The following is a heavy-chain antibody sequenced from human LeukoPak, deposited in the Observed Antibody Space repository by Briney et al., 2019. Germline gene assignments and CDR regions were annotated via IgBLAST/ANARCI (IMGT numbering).Heavy chain of an antibody. J-gene: IGHJ5*02. CDR3: AKDRPYYDSSGYYYAALYES. Sequence: GRSLRLSCAASGFTFSDYAMHWVRQAPGKGLEWVAVISYDGSNKYYADSVKGRFTISRDNSKNTLYLQMNSLRAEDTAVYYCAKDRPYYDSSGYYYAALYESWGQGTLVTVSS. D-gene: IGHD3-22*01. CDR2: ISYDGSNK. V-gene: IGHV3-30*04. CDR1: GFTFSDYA.